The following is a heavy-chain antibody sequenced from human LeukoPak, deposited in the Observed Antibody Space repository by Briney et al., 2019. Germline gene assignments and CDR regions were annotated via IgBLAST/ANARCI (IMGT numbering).Heavy chain of an antibody. D-gene: IGHD2-2*01. CDR2: IIPIFGTA. J-gene: IGHJ4*02. CDR3: ARAIRNQLLSDY. Sequence: SVKVSCKASGGTFSSYAISWVRQAPGQGLEWMGGIIPIFGTANYAQKFQGRVTITADESTSTAYMELSSLRSEDTAVYYCARAIRNQLLSDYWGQGTLVTVSS. CDR1: GGTFSSYA. V-gene: IGHV1-69*13.